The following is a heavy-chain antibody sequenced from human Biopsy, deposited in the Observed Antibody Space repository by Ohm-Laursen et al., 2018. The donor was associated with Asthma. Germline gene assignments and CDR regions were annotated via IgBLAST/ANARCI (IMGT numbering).Heavy chain of an antibody. J-gene: IGHJ1*01. Sequence: SLRLSCAASGFTFSSYSMNWVRRAPGKGLEWVSYISSSSSTIYYADSVKGRFTISRDNAKNSLYLQMNSLRDEDTAVYYCARTFHFWSPYHAEHYQLWGQGTLVTVSS. CDR2: ISSSSSTI. CDR1: GFTFSSYS. V-gene: IGHV3-48*02. D-gene: IGHD3-3*01. CDR3: ARTFHFWSPYHAEHYQL.